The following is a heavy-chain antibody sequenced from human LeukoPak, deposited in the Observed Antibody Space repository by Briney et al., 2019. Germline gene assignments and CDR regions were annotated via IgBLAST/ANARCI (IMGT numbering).Heavy chain of an antibody. Sequence: PGGSLRLSCAASGFTFSSYAMHWVRQAPGKGLEWVAVISYDGSNKYYADSVKGRFTISRDNSKNTLYLQMNSLRAEDTAVYYCARDQGSGWYHKDAFDIWGQGTMVTVSS. J-gene: IGHJ3*02. CDR3: ARDQGSGWYHKDAFDI. D-gene: IGHD6-19*01. CDR1: GFTFSSYA. CDR2: ISYDGSNK. V-gene: IGHV3-30-3*01.